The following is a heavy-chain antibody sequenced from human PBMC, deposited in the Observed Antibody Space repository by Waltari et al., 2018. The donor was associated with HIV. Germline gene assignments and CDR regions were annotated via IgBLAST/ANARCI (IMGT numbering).Heavy chain of an antibody. V-gene: IGHV3-53*01. CDR1: GFTVSSHY. CDR3: ARYDYYGSGSYPHAFDI. Sequence: EVQLVESGGGLIQPGGSLRLSCAASGFTVSSHYMSWVRQAPGKGLEWVSVIDSGGSTYYADSVKGRFTISRDNSKNTLYLQMNSLRAEDTAVYYCARYDYYGSGSYPHAFDIWGQGTMVTVSS. D-gene: IGHD3-10*01. CDR2: IDSGGST. J-gene: IGHJ3*02.